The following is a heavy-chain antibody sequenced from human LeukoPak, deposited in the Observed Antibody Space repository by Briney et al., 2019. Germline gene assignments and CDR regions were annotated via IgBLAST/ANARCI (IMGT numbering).Heavy chain of an antibody. J-gene: IGHJ4*02. CDR1: GGSISSGGYS. CDR2: IYHSGST. Sequence: SETLSLTCAVSGGSISSGGYSWSWIRQPPGKGLEWIGYIYHSGSTYYNPSLKSRVTISVDRSKNQFSLKLSSATAADTAVYYCARAPPYYYDSSGYFDYWGQGTLVTVSS. CDR3: ARAPPYYYDSSGYFDY. V-gene: IGHV4-30-2*01. D-gene: IGHD3-22*01.